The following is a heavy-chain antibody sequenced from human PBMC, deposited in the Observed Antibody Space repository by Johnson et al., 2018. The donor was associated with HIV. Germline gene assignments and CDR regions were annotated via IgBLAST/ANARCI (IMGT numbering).Heavy chain of an antibody. Sequence: VQLVESGGGLVQPGGSLRLSCAASGFTVSSNYMSWVRQAPGKGLEWVSVIFSGGSTYYADSVNGRFTISRDNSKNTLYLQMNRLRAEDTAVYYCARDGESQQLPLGDAFDIWGQGTMVIVSS. CDR1: GFTVSSNY. V-gene: IGHV3-66*01. CDR3: ARDGESQQLPLGDAFDI. J-gene: IGHJ3*02. D-gene: IGHD6-13*01. CDR2: IFSGGST.